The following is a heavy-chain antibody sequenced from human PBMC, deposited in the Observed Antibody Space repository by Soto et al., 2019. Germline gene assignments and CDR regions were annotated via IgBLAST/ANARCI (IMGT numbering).Heavy chain of an antibody. CDR3: ARNALWSGYPRDSALGY. Sequence: GGSLRLSCAASGFTFSSYGMHWVRQAPDKGLEWVAIIWYDGTNKYYTDSVKGRFTISRDNSKNTLYLQMNSLRAEDTAVYYCARNALWSGYPRDSALGYWGQGTLVTVSS. D-gene: IGHD3-3*01. CDR2: IWYDGTNK. V-gene: IGHV3-33*01. CDR1: GFTFSSYG. J-gene: IGHJ4*02.